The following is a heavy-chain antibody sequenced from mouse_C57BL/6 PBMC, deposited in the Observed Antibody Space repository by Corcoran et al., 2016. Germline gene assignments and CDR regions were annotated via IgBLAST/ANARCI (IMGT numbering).Heavy chain of an antibody. V-gene: IGHV1-26*01. CDR1: GYTFTDYY. CDR3: AREDTTVVAKEYYLDY. Sequence: EVQLQQSGPELVKPGASVKISCKASGYTFTDYYMNWVKQSHGKSLEWIGDINPNNGGTSYNQKFKGKATLTVDKSSSTAYMELRSLTSEDSAFYYGAREDTTVVAKEYYLDYGGQGTTLTVSS. CDR2: INPNNGGT. J-gene: IGHJ2*01. D-gene: IGHD1-1*01.